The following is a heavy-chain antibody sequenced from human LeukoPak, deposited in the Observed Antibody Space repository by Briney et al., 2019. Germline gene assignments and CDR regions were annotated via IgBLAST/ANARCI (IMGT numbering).Heavy chain of an antibody. CDR3: AREPYSGSYLYYFDY. J-gene: IGHJ4*02. D-gene: IGHD1-26*01. V-gene: IGHV4-59*01. CDR2: IYYSGST. Sequence: SETLSLTCTVSGGSISSYYWSWIRQPPGKGLEWIGYIYYSGSTNYNPSLKSRVTISVDTSKNQFSLKLSSVTAADTAVYYCAREPYSGSYLYYFDYWGQRTLVTVSS. CDR1: GGSISSYY.